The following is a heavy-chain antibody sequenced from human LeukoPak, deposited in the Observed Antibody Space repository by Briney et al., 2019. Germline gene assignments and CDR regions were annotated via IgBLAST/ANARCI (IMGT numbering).Heavy chain of an antibody. J-gene: IGHJ4*02. V-gene: IGHV4-31*03. Sequence: TLSLTCTVSGGSISSVGYDWSWIRRHPGKGLEWIGYIYYSGSTYYNPSLKSRVTISVDTSKNQFSVKLSSMTAADTAVYYCARGRGYYGSGSYYDYWGQGTLVTVSS. CDR1: GGSISSVGYD. D-gene: IGHD3-10*01. CDR2: IYYSGST. CDR3: ARGRGYYGSGSYYDY.